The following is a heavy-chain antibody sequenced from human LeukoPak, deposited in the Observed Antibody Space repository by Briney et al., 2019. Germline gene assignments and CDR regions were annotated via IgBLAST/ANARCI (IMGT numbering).Heavy chain of an antibody. CDR1: GGTFSSYA. J-gene: IGHJ4*02. CDR3: AAAAGEAQFDY. V-gene: IGHV1-69*05. CDR2: IIPIFGTA. Sequence: ASVKVSCKASGGTFSSYAISWVRQAPGQGLEWMGGIIPIFGTANYAQKFQSRVTITTDESTSTAYMELSSLRSEDTAVYYCAAAAGEAQFDYWGRGTLVTVSS. D-gene: IGHD3-10*01.